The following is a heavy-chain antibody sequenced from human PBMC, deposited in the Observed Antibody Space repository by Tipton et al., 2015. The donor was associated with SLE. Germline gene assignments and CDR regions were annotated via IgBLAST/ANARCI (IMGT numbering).Heavy chain of an antibody. J-gene: IGHJ4*02. CDR1: GYSISGGYY. V-gene: IGHV4-61*08. Sequence: TLSLTCDVFGYSISGGYYWGWIRQPPGKGLEWIGYIYYSGSTNYNPSLKSRVTISVDTSKNQFSLKLSSVTAADTAVYYCARDLGRLYFDYWGQGTLVTVSS. D-gene: IGHD3-16*01. CDR3: ARDLGRLYFDY. CDR2: IYYSGST.